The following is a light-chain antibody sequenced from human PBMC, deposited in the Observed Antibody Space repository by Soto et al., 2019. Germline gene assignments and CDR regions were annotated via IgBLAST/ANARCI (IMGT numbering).Light chain of an antibody. V-gene: IGKV3-15*01. J-gene: IGKJ1*01. CDR3: QQYGGSPRT. CDR1: QSVSIN. Sequence: EIVMTQSPATLSVSPGERATLSCRASQSVSINLAWYQQKPGQAPRLLIYGASTRATGIPARFSGSGSGTEFTLTISSLQSEDFAVYYCQQYGGSPRTFGQGTKVEV. CDR2: GAS.